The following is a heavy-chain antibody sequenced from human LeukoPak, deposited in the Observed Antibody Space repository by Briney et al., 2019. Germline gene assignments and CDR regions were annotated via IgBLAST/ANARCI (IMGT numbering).Heavy chain of an antibody. J-gene: IGHJ3*02. CDR3: ALKAYITIFGVVTRGDAFDI. CDR1: GYSFTSYW. D-gene: IGHD3-3*01. CDR2: IYTGDSDT. V-gene: IGHV5-51*01. Sequence: GESLKISCKGSGYSFTSYWIGWVRQMPGKGLEWMGIIYTGDSDTRYSPSFQGQVTISADTSISTAYLQWSSLKASDTAMYYCALKAYITIFGVVTRGDAFDIWGQGTMVTVSS.